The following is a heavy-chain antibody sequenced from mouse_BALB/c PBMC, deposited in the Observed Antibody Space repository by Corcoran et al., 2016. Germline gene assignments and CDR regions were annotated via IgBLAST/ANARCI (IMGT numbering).Heavy chain of an antibody. CDR2: IYWDDDK. J-gene: IGHJ2*01. CDR1: GFSLSTSGRG. CDR3: ARRAVFDY. Sequence: QVTLKESGPGLLQPSQTLSLTCSFSGFSLSTSGRGVGLIRQSSGKALEWLAHIYWDDDKRYNPSLKSRLTISKDTSRNQVFLKITSVDTADTATYYCARRAVFDYWGQGTTLTVSS. V-gene: IGHV8-12*01.